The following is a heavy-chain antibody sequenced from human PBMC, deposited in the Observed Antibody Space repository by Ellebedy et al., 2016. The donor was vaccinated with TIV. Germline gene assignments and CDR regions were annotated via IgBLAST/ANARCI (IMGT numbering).Heavy chain of an antibody. Sequence: PGGSLRLSCAASGFTFSNVWFTWARQAPGKGLVWVSFISDSSGGTSFTDSVKGRFTISRDNSKNTLYLQMNSLRAEDTAVYFCGTVATTFDYWGQGTLVTVSS. CDR3: GTVATTFDY. D-gene: IGHD5-24*01. CDR1: GFTFSNVW. V-gene: IGHV3-23*01. CDR2: ISDSSGGT. J-gene: IGHJ4*02.